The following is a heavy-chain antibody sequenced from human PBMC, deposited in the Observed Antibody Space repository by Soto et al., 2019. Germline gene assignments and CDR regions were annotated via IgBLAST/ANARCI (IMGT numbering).Heavy chain of an antibody. CDR3: ERDQVGATGAY. D-gene: IGHD1-26*01. Sequence: ASVKVSCKASGYTFTSYGVSWVRQAPGQGLEWMGWISAYNGNTNYAQKLQGRVTMTTDISTNTAYMELRSLRSDDTAVYYCERDQVGATGAYWGQGTLGTVSS. J-gene: IGHJ4*02. CDR1: GYTFTSYG. V-gene: IGHV1-18*01. CDR2: ISAYNGNT.